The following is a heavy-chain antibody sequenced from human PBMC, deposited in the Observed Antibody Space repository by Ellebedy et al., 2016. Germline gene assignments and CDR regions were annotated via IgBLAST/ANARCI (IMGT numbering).Heavy chain of an antibody. CDR2: ISYDGRNK. V-gene: IGHV3-30*18. J-gene: IGHJ3*01. D-gene: IGHD6-13*01. Sequence: GESLKISXEGSEFTFSSYGMYWVRQGPGKGLEWVAVISYDGRNKYHADSVKGRFTISRDNSKNTVYLQMNSLRGEDTAVFSCAKEGSTWQYAFDLWGQGTTVTVSS. CDR1: EFTFSSYG. CDR3: AKEGSTWQYAFDL.